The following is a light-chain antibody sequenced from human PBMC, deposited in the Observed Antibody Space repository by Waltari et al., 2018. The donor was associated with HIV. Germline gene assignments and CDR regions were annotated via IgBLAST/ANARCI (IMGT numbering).Light chain of an antibody. CDR2: GVS. CDR1: SSDVGGYNH. J-gene: IGLJ3*02. Sequence: QSALTQPASVSGSPGQSITISCTGTSSDVGGYNHVSWYQQHPGQAPKLMIYGVSKRPSGVSNRFSGSKSGNTASLTISGLQAEDEADYYCSSYTSSSTWVFGGGTKLTVL. V-gene: IGLV2-14*01. CDR3: SSYTSSSTWV.